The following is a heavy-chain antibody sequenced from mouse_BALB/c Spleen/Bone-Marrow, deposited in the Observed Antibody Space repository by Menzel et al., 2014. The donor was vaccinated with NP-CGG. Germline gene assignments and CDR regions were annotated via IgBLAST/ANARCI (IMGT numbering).Heavy chain of an antibody. Sequence: DVQLQESGGGLVQPGGSLRLSCATSGFTFTDYYMSWVRQPPGKALEWLGFIRNKANGYTTEYSASVKGRSTISRDNSQSILYLQMNTLRAEDSATYYCARDDAMDYWGQGTSVTVSS. CDR3: ARDDAMDY. V-gene: IGHV7-3*02. CDR1: GFTFTDYY. J-gene: IGHJ4*01. CDR2: IRNKANGYTT.